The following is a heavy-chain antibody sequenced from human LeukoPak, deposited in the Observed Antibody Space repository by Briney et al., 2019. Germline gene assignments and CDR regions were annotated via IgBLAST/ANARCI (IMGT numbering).Heavy chain of an antibody. D-gene: IGHD3-9*01. CDR2: IYYSGST. Sequence: SETLSLTCTVSGGSISRGDYYWSWIRQPPGKGLEWIGYIYYSGSTYFNPSLKSRVTISVDTSKNQFSLKLNSVPAADTAVYYCARDHILTGGFDYWGQGTLVTVSS. V-gene: IGHV4-30-4*01. J-gene: IGHJ4*02. CDR3: ARDHILTGGFDY. CDR1: GGSISRGDYY.